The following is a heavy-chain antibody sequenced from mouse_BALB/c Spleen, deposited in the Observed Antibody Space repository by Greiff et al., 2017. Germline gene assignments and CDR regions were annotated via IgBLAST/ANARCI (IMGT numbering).Heavy chain of an antibody. J-gene: IGHJ3*01. CDR1: GFSLTSYG. V-gene: IGHV2-5-1*01. CDR2: IWRGGST. Sequence: VKLVESGPSLVQPSQSLSITCTVSGFSLTSYGVHWVRQSPGKGLEWLGVIWRGGSTDYNAAFMSRLSITKDNSKSQVFFKMNSLQADDTAIYYCAKNGQLGHRFAYWGQGTLVTVSA. CDR3: AKNGQLGHRFAY. D-gene: IGHD3-1*01.